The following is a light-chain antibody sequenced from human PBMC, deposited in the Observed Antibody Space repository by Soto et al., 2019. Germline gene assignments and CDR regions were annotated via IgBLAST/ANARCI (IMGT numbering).Light chain of an antibody. CDR3: MRRIEFPIT. V-gene: IGKV2-40*01. CDR1: QSLLDSDDGNTY. CDR2: TVS. J-gene: IGKJ4*01. Sequence: DIVMTQTPRSLPVTPGEPASISCRSSQSLLDSDDGNTYLDWYLQRPGQSPHLLIYTVSYRASGVPDRFSGSGSGTNFTLKISRVEADDVGSYYCMRRIEFPITFGGGTRVEIK.